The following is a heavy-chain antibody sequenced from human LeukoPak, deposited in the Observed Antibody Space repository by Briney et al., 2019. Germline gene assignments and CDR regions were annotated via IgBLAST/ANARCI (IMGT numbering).Heavy chain of an antibody. CDR3: ARARRTKYCSSTSCYAFDY. V-gene: IGHV4-34*01. CDR2: INHSGST. Sequence: SETLSLTCAVYGGSFSGYYWSWIRQPPGKGLEWIGEINHSGSTNYNPPLESRVTISVDTSKNQFSLKLSSVTAADTAVYYCARARRTKYCSSTSCYAFDYWGQGTLVTVSS. CDR1: GGSFSGYY. J-gene: IGHJ4*02. D-gene: IGHD2-2*01.